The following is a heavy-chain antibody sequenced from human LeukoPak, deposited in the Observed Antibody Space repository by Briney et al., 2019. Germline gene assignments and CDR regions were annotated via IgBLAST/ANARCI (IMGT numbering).Heavy chain of an antibody. Sequence: ASVKVSCKASGYTFIAYYVHWVRQAPGQGLEWMGWINPNSGGTNYAQKFQGRVTMTRDTSINTAYMELSRLRSDDTALYYCARGGAGTAYYDWDFFRFDCWGQGTLVTVSS. V-gene: IGHV1-2*02. J-gene: IGHJ4*02. CDR1: GYTFIAYY. CDR3: ARGGAGTAYYDWDFFRFDC. CDR2: INPNSGGT. D-gene: IGHD5-12*01.